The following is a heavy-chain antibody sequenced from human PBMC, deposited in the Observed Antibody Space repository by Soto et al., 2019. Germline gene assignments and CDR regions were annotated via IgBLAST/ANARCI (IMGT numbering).Heavy chain of an antibody. D-gene: IGHD6-13*01. CDR1: GYTFIGYY. V-gene: IGHV1-69*13. Sequence: ASVKVSCKASGYTFIGYYMHWVRQAPGQGLEWMGWINPIFGTANYAQKFQGRVTITADESTSTAYMELSSLRSEDTAVYYCAKVGIAAAGTPFDYWGQGTLVTVSS. CDR3: AKVGIAAAGTPFDY. J-gene: IGHJ4*02. CDR2: INPIFGTA.